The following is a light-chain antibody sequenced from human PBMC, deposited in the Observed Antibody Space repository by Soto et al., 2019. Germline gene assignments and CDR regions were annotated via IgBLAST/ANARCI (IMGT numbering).Light chain of an antibody. CDR3: QQYGNSPPYT. V-gene: IGKV3-20*01. CDR2: GAS. J-gene: IGKJ2*01. Sequence: EIVLTQSPGTQSLSPGERATLSCRASQSVSSSSLAWYQQKPGQAPRLLIYGASSQPTGIPDRFSGSGSGTDFTLTVSRLEPEDFVLYYCQQYGNSPPYTFGQGTKLEI. CDR1: QSVSSSS.